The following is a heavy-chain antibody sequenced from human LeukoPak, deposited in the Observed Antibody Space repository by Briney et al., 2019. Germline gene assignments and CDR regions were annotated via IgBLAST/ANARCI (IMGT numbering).Heavy chain of an antibody. Sequence: ASVKVSCKASGYTFTSYGISWVRQAPGQGLEWMGWINPNSGGDTNYAQKFQGRVTMTRDTSISTAYMELNRLTSDDTAVYYCARSHCSSTSCHDGYWGQGTLVTVSS. J-gene: IGHJ4*02. CDR2: INPNSGGDT. V-gene: IGHV1-2*02. CDR1: GYTFTSYG. CDR3: ARSHCSSTSCHDGY. D-gene: IGHD2-2*01.